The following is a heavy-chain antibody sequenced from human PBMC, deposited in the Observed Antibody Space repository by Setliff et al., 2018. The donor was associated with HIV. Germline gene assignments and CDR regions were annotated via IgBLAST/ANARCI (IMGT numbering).Heavy chain of an antibody. CDR1: GGTFSSYA. Sequence: GASVKVSCKASGGTFSSYAISWVRQAPGQGLEWMGGIIPILGIANYAQKFQGRVTITADESTSTAYMELSSLRSEDTAVYYCARYYYGSGSSSSENWFDPWGQGTLVTVSS. CDR3: ARYYYGSGSSSSENWFDP. D-gene: IGHD3-10*01. J-gene: IGHJ5*02. CDR2: IIPILGIA. V-gene: IGHV1-69*10.